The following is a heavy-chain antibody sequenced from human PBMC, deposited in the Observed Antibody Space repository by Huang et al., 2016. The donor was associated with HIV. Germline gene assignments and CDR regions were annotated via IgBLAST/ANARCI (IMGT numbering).Heavy chain of an antibody. V-gene: IGHV3-74*01. CDR2: SIIDGRDT. D-gene: IGHD6-13*01. CDR3: AKNPSITAVDSDYYYYYMDV. Sequence: EVQLVESGGGLVQPGGSLRLSCAASGFTFRNAWMHWVRQAPGKGWEGVSRSIIDGRDTSHADSVKGRFTISRDNAQNTVHLHMNSLRAEDTAVYFCAKNPSITAVDSDYYYYYMDVWGKGTTVTVS. J-gene: IGHJ6*03. CDR1: GFTFRNAW.